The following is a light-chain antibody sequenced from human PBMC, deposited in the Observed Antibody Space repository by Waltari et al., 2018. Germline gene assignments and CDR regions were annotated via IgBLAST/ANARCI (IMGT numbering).Light chain of an antibody. CDR2: AAS. CDR3: QHYVRLPAS. J-gene: IGKJ1*01. Sequence: EIVLTQSPGTPSLAPGERATLSCRASQSVSRTLAWYQQKPGQAPSLLIYAASTRATGIPDRFSGSGSGTDFSLTISRLEPEDFAVYYCQHYVRLPASFGQGTKVEIK. V-gene: IGKV3-20*01. CDR1: QSVSRT.